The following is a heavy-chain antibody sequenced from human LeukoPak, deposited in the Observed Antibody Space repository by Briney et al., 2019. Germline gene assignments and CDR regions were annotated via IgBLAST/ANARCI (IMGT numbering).Heavy chain of an antibody. D-gene: IGHD3-3*01. Sequence: PSETLSLTCTVSGGSISSYYWSWIRQPPGKGLEWIGYIYYSGSTNYNPSLKSRVTISVDTSKNQFSLKLSSVTAADTAVYYCGRNDITFLGRNCYFDPWGRGPLVPVPS. V-gene: IGHV4-59*01. J-gene: IGHJ2*01. CDR2: IYYSGST. CDR3: GRNDITFLGRNCYFDP. CDR1: GGSISSYY.